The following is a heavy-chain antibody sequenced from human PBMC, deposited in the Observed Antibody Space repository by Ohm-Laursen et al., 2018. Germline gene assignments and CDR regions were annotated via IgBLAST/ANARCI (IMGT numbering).Heavy chain of an antibody. Sequence: SLRLSCAASGFTFSSYWMSWVRQAPGKGLEWVANIKQDGSEKYYVDSVKGRFTISRDNAKNTLYLQMNSLRAEDTAVYYCANLIAVAGYFDYWGQGTLVTVSS. CDR3: ANLIAVAGYFDY. V-gene: IGHV3-7*01. CDR2: IKQDGSEK. J-gene: IGHJ4*02. D-gene: IGHD6-19*01. CDR1: GFTFSSYW.